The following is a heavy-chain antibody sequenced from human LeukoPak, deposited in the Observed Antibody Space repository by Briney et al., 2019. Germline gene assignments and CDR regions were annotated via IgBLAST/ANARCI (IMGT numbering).Heavy chain of an antibody. CDR2: TYYRSNWYS. V-gene: IGHV6-1*01. CDR1: GDSVSSNSAA. Sequence: SQTPSLTCAISGDSVSSNSAAWNWIRQSPSRGLEWLGKTYYRSNWYSNYAVSLKGRITINPDTSKNLFSLHLNSVTPEDTAVYYCAREILGSVSTPFEYWGQGTLVTVSS. J-gene: IGHJ4*02. CDR3: AREILGSVSTPFEY. D-gene: IGHD5/OR15-5a*01.